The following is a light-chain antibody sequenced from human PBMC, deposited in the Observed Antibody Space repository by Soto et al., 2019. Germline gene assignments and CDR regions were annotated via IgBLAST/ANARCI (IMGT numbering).Light chain of an antibody. CDR1: SSDVGGYNY. Sequence: QSALTQPPSASGSPGQSVTISCTGTSSDVGGYNYVSWYQQHPGKAPKLMIYEVSQRPSGVPDRFSGSKSGNTASLTVSGLQGEDEDDYYCASFAASNSYVFGTGTKVTV. V-gene: IGLV2-8*01. J-gene: IGLJ1*01. CDR3: ASFAASNSYV. CDR2: EVS.